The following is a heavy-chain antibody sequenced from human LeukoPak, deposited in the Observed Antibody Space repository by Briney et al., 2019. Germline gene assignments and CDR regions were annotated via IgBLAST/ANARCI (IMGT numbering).Heavy chain of an antibody. CDR1: GYTFTSYD. D-gene: IGHD5-18*01. CDR2: MNPNSGNT. CDR3: ATRLGYSYVNAFDI. V-gene: IGHV1-8*01. J-gene: IGHJ3*02. Sequence: ASVKVSCKASGYTFTSYDINWVRQATGQGLEWMGWMNPNSGNTGYAQKFQGRVTMTRNTSISTAYMELSSLRSEHTAVYYCATRLGYSYVNAFDIWGQGTMVTVSS.